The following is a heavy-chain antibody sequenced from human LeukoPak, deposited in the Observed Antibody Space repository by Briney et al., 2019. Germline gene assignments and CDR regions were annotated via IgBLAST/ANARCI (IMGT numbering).Heavy chain of an antibody. D-gene: IGHD2-2*01. CDR3: ARRRASTPRGYNWFDP. CDR1: GGSISSGSYY. J-gene: IGHJ5*02. V-gene: IGHV4-61*02. CDR2: IYTSGST. Sequence: SETLSLTCTVSGGSISSGSYYWSWIRQPAGKGLEWIGRIYTSGSTNYNPSLKSRVTMSVDTSKNQLSLKLSSVTAADTAVYYCARRRASTPRGYNWFDPWGQGTLVTVSS.